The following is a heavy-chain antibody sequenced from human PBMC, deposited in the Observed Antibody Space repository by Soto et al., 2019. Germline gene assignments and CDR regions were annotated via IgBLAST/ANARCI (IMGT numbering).Heavy chain of an antibody. CDR1: GYTFTSYG. CDR3: AREAYSSGWYSPYYYYYGMDV. CDR2: ISAYNGNT. V-gene: IGHV1-18*01. Sequence: ASVKVSCKASGYTFTSYGISWVRQAPGQGLEWMGWISAYNGNTNYAQKLQGRVTMTTDTSTSTAYMELRSLRSDDTAVYYCAREAYSSGWYSPYYYYYGMDVWGQGTTVTVYS. J-gene: IGHJ6*02. D-gene: IGHD6-19*01.